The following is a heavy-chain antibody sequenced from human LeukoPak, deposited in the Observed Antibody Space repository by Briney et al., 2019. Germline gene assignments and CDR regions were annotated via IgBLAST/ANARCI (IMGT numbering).Heavy chain of an antibody. Sequence: SETLSLTRTVSGGSISSYYWSWIRQPPGKGLEWIGYIYYSGSTNYNPSLKSRVSISVDTSKNQFSLKLSSVTAADTAVYYCARATQTSPDAFDIWGQGTMVTVSS. CDR3: ARATQTSPDAFDI. CDR2: IYYSGST. CDR1: GGSISSYY. V-gene: IGHV4-59*01. J-gene: IGHJ3*02.